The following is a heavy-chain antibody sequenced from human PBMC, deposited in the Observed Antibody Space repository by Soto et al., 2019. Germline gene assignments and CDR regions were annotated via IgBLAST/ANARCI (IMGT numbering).Heavy chain of an antibody. CDR2: IHPNSGGT. Sequence: QVQLVQSGAEVKKPGASVKVSCKASGYTFTGYYMHWVRQAPGQGLEWMGWIHPNSGGTNYAQKFQGAVTMPRDTSISTAYMELSRLRSDATAVYYCAREACTNGVCQANWFDPWGQGTLVTVSS. D-gene: IGHD2-8*01. CDR3: AREACTNGVCQANWFDP. CDR1: GYTFTGYY. J-gene: IGHJ5*02. V-gene: IGHV1-2*02.